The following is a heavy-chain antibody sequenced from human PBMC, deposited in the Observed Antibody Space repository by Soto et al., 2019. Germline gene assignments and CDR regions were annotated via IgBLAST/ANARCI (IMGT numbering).Heavy chain of an antibody. V-gene: IGHV4-34*01. D-gene: IGHD2-21*01. CDR2: INHSGST. CDR1: GGSFSGYY. J-gene: IGHJ4*02. CDR3: ARGRVVVIDY. Sequence: SETLSLTCAVYGGSFSGYYWSWIRQPPGKGLEWIGEINHSGSTNYNPSLKSRVTISVDTSKNQFSLKLSSVTAADTAVYYCARGRVVVIDYWGQGTLVTVSS.